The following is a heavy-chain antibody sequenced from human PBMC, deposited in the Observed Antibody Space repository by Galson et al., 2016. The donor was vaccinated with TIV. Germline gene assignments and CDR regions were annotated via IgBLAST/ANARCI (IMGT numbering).Heavy chain of an antibody. J-gene: IGHJ4*02. CDR2: INSDGSIR. D-gene: IGHD2-2*01. V-gene: IGHV3-74*01. Sequence: SLRLSCAASGFTFSSYWMYWVRQAPGKGLVWVSRINSDGSIRSYVDSVKGRLSISRDNAKNTLYLQMNSLRAEDTAVYYCTRVLSPAYCTSTSCPFDYWGQGTLVTVSS. CDR1: GFTFSSYW. CDR3: TRVLSPAYCTSTSCPFDY.